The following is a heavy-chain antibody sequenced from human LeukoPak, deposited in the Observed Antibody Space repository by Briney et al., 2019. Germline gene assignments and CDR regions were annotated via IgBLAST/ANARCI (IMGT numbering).Heavy chain of an antibody. CDR1: GFTFSSYT. CDR2: IRYDGSNK. Sequence: PGGSLRLSCAASGFTFSSYTMNWVRQAPGKGLEWVAFIRYDGSNKYYADSVKGRFTISRDNSKNTLYLQMNSLRAEDTAVYYCAKDLGRITMVRGVPFDPWGQGTLVTVSS. V-gene: IGHV3-30*02. D-gene: IGHD3-10*01. J-gene: IGHJ5*02. CDR3: AKDLGRITMVRGVPFDP.